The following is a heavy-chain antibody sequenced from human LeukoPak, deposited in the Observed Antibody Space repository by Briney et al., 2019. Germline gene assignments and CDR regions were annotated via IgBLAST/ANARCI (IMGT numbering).Heavy chain of an antibody. Sequence: GGSLRLSCAASGLTVFSSYMSWVRQAPGKGLEWVSVIYSGGTTYYADSVKGRFTISRDNSKNTLYLQMNSLRAEDTAVYYCAKDLYDRSGYFFPGDYWGQGTLVTVSS. CDR2: IYSGGTT. CDR3: AKDLYDRSGYFFPGDY. CDR1: GLTVFSSY. J-gene: IGHJ4*02. D-gene: IGHD3-22*01. V-gene: IGHV3-66*02.